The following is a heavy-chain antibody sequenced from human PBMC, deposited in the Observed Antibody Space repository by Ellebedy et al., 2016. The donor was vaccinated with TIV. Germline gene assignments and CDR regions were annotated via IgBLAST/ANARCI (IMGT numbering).Heavy chain of an antibody. CDR2: ISSSSSYT. Sequence: GGSLRLSCAASGFTFSDYYMSWIRQAPGKGLEWVSYISSSSSYTNYADSVKGRFTIPRDNAKNSLYLQMNSLRAEDTAVYYCAPSYYKRSWFDPWGQGTLVTVSS. V-gene: IGHV3-11*03. CDR3: APSYYKRSWFDP. CDR1: GFTFSDYY. D-gene: IGHD3-10*01. J-gene: IGHJ5*02.